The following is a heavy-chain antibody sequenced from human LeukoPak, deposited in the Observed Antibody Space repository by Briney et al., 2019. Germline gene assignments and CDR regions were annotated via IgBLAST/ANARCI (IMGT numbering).Heavy chain of an antibody. CDR1: GFTFSTYA. Sequence: GGSLRLSCGASGFTFSTYAMHWVRQAPGKGLECVSVISYDGTKKDYADSVKGRFTISRDNSNDTLYLQMNSLRPEDTALYYCARVNTILGVDIVSLGAEFEFWGQGTLVTVSS. CDR3: ARVNTILGVDIVSLGAEFEF. J-gene: IGHJ4*02. V-gene: IGHV3-30*03. CDR2: ISYDGTKK. D-gene: IGHD3-3*02.